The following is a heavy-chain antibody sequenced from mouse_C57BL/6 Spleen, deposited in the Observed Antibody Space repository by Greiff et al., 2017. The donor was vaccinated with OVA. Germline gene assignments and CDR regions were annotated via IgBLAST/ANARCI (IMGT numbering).Heavy chain of an antibody. J-gene: IGHJ2*01. CDR1: GYTFTSYW. Sequence: QVQLQQPGAELVKPGASVKLSCKASGYTFTSYWMHWVKQRPGQGLEWIGMIHPNSGSTNYNEKFKSKATLTVDKSSSTAYMQLSSLTSEDSAVYYCAITAQASYYFDYWGQGTTLTVSS. CDR3: AITAQASYYFDY. CDR2: IHPNSGST. V-gene: IGHV1-64*01. D-gene: IGHD3-2*02.